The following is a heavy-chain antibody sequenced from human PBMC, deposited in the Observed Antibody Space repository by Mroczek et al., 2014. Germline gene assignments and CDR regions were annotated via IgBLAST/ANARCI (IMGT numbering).Heavy chain of an antibody. CDR3: ARGGDIVATDLPFDI. J-gene: IGHJ3*02. Sequence: QVQLQQSGAEVKKPGASVKVSCKASGYTFTGYYMHWVRQAPGQGLEWMGWINPNSGGTNYAQKFQGRVTMTRDTSISTAYMELSRLRSDDTAVYYCARGGDIVATDLPFDIWGQGTMVTVSS. V-gene: IGHV1-2*02. CDR1: GYTFTGYY. D-gene: IGHD5-12*01. CDR2: INPNSGGT.